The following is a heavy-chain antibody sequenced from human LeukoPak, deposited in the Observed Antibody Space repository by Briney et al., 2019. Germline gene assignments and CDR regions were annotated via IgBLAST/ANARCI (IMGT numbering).Heavy chain of an antibody. V-gene: IGHV3-23*01. CDR2: IAGSGGNT. J-gene: IGHJ4*02. CDR3: AKDLDDFWSGYRPPFDY. Sequence: PGGSLRLSCAASGFTFSTYGMSWVRQAPGKGLEWVSAIAGSGGNTNYADSVKGRFTISRDNSENTLYLQMNSLRAEDTAVYYCAKDLDDFWSGYRPPFDYWGQGTLVTVSS. CDR1: GFTFSTYG. D-gene: IGHD3-3*01.